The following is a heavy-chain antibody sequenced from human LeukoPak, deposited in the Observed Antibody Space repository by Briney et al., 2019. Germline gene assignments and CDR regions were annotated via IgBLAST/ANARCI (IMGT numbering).Heavy chain of an antibody. CDR1: GFTFSTYE. Sequence: GGSLRLSCAASGFTFSTYEMNWVRQGPGKGLEWVSYISSTGSNIYYADSVKGRFTIPRDNAKNSLYLLMNSLRTEDTAVYYCAATYYYDGSGDYWGQGTLVTVSS. J-gene: IGHJ4*02. CDR2: ISSTGSNI. V-gene: IGHV3-48*03. D-gene: IGHD3-22*01. CDR3: AATYYYDGSGDY.